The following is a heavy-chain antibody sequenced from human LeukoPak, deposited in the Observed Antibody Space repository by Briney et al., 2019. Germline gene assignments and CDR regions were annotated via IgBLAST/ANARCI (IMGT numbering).Heavy chain of an antibody. J-gene: IGHJ6*02. Sequence: GGSLRLSCAASGFTFDDYAMHWVRQAPGKGLEWVSGISWNSGSIGYADSVKGRFTISRDNAKNSLYLQMNSLRAEDTALYYCAKDQRGLSYYYYYGMDVWGQGTTVTVSS. D-gene: IGHD2-2*01. CDR1: GFTFDDYA. CDR3: AKDQRGLSYYYYYGMDV. CDR2: ISWNSGSI. V-gene: IGHV3-9*01.